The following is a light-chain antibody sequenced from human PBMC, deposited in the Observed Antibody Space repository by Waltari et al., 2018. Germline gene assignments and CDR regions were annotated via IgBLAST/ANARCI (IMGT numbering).Light chain of an antibody. V-gene: IGLV2-14*01. J-gene: IGLJ1*01. Sequence: QPALTQPASVSGSPGQSITISCPGTDSDVGAYDFVSWYQQHPGKAPHLIIYEVSNRPSGISNRFSASKSGNTASLTISGLQAEDEADYYCSSYTTSSAPGVFGTGTRVTVL. CDR2: EVS. CDR3: SSYTTSSAPGV. CDR1: DSDVGAYDF.